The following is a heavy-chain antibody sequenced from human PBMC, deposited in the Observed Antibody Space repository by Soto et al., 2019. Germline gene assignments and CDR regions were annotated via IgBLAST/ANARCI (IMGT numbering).Heavy chain of an antibody. D-gene: IGHD3-22*01. CDR1: GYTFTSYG. Sequence: ASVKVSCKASGYTFTSYGISWVRQAPGQGLEWMGWISAYNGNTNYAQKLQGRVTMTTDTSTSTAYMELRSLRSDDTAVYYCARTNPLNYDSSGYYHSARAFDIWGQGTMVTVSS. CDR3: ARTNPLNYDSSGYYHSARAFDI. V-gene: IGHV1-18*01. J-gene: IGHJ3*02. CDR2: ISAYNGNT.